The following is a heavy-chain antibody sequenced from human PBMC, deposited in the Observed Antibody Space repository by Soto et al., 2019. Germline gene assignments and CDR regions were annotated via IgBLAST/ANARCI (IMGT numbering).Heavy chain of an antibody. CDR2: IIVGSGNT. Sequence: SVKVSCKASGFTFTSSAVQWVRQARGQRLEWIGWIIVGSGNTNYAQKFQERVTMTRDMSTSTAYMELRSLRSDDTAVYYCARRAGSCYENWGQGTLVTVSS. J-gene: IGHJ4*02. CDR3: ARRAGSCYEN. D-gene: IGHD2-15*01. V-gene: IGHV1-58*01. CDR1: GFTFTSSA.